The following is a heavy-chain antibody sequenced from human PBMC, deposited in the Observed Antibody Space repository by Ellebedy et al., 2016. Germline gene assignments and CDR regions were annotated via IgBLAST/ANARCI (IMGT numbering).Heavy chain of an antibody. CDR1: GFTFSIAG. V-gene: IGHV3-21*01. CDR2: IVFSGTAT. Sequence: GESLKISXAASGFTFSIAGMTWVRQDPGKGLEWVATIVFSGTATYYADSVKGRFIISRDNTKNSLFLQMNSLGVEDTAVYYCARGPYSSGHCDAFDVWGRGTTVTVSS. D-gene: IGHD6-19*01. J-gene: IGHJ3*01. CDR3: ARGPYSSGHCDAFDV.